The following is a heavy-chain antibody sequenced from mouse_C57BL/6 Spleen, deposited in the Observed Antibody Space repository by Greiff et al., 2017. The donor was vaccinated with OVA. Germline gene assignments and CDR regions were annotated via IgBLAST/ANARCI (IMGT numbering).Heavy chain of an antibody. D-gene: IGHD4-1*01. J-gene: IGHJ4*01. CDR3: ARHGANWDHYYAMDY. CDR2: IWSDGST. Sequence: VKLVESGPGLVAPSQSLSITCTVSGFSLTSYGVHWVRQPPGKGLEWLVVIWSDGSTTYNSALKSRLSISKDNSKSQVFLKMNSLQTDDTAMYYCARHGANWDHYYAMDYWGQGTSVTVSS. CDR1: GFSLTSYG. V-gene: IGHV2-6-1*01.